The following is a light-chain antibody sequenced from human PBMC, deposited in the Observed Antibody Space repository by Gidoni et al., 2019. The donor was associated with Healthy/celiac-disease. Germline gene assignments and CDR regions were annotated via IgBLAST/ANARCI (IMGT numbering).Light chain of an antibody. V-gene: IGLV1-40*01. CDR3: QSYDSSLSGPDWV. CDR2: GNS. J-gene: IGLJ3*02. Sequence: QSVLTQPPSVSGAPGQRVTIPCTGSSSNIGAGYDVHWYQQLPGTAPKLLIYGNSNRPSGVLDRFSGSKSGTSASLAITGLQAEDEADYYCQSYDSSLSGPDWVFGGGTKLTVL. CDR1: SSNIGAGYD.